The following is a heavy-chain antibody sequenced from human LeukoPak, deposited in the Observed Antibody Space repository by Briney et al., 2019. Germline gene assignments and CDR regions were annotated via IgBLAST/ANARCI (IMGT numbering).Heavy chain of an antibody. D-gene: IGHD3-9*01. CDR3: AKAALRYFDWSPSDY. CDR1: GFTFSSYG. Sequence: PGGSLRLSCAASGFTFSSYGMHWVRQAPGKGLEWVAFIRYDGSNKYYADSVKGRFTISRDNSKNTLYLQMNSPRAEDTAVYYCAKAALRYFDWSPSDYWGQGTLVTVSS. V-gene: IGHV3-30*02. J-gene: IGHJ4*02. CDR2: IRYDGSNK.